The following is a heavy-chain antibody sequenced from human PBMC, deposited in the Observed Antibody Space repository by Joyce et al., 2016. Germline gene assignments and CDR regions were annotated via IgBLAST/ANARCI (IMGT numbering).Heavy chain of an antibody. CDR1: GYTFSTWS. V-gene: IGHV3-21*01. D-gene: IGHD3-16*01. Sequence: QLVESGGGVVKPGGSLRLSCEASGYTFSTWSMSWFRQAPGKGLEWVAALSDTSYYIFPAETVRGRFTVSRDNAKKTLYLQMNSLRAEDSAVFYCARGGISYYYAMDVWGQGTTVTVSS. CDR2: LSDTSYYI. J-gene: IGHJ6*01. CDR3: ARGGISYYYAMDV.